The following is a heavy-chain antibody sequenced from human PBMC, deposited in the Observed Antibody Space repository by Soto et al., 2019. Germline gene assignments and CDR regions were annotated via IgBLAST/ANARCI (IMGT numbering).Heavy chain of an antibody. J-gene: IGHJ4*01. Sequence: SETLSLTCSVSGGTVNSGSYYWSWVRQAPGKGLGWIGHVYYSGTTKYNPSLKSRVTISVDTSNNQFSLKINSVTAADTAIYYCARDYWSPELRFDYWGQGILVTVSS. V-gene: IGHV4-61*01. CDR1: GGTVNSGSYY. CDR2: VYYSGTT. D-gene: IGHD3-3*01. CDR3: ARDYWSPELRFDY.